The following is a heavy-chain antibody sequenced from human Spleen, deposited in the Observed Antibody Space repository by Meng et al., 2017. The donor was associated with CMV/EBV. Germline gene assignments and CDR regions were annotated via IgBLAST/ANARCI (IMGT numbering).Heavy chain of an antibody. V-gene: IGHV4-31*02. J-gene: IGHJ4*02. Sequence: TVSSGSINRGGYFWTWIRQHPGKGLEWIGYISYTGSTYYNPSVKSRISISIDPSDSHFSLRLNSVTAADTAVYYCARIRSYYETLDFWGQGTLVTVSS. CDR1: SGSINRGGYF. CDR2: ISYTGST. D-gene: IGHD3-3*01. CDR3: ARIRSYYETLDF.